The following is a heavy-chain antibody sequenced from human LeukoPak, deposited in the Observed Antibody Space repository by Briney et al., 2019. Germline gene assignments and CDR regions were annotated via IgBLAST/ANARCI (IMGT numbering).Heavy chain of an antibody. D-gene: IGHD3-22*01. CDR1: GGSFSGYY. Sequence: SETLSLTCAVYGGSFSGYYWSWIRQPPGKGLEWIGEINHSGSTNYNPSLKSRVTISVDTSKNQFSLKLSSVTAADTAVYYCARHYYDSSYNWFDPWGQGTLVTVSS. CDR3: ARHYYDSSYNWFDP. CDR2: INHSGST. J-gene: IGHJ5*02. V-gene: IGHV4-34*01.